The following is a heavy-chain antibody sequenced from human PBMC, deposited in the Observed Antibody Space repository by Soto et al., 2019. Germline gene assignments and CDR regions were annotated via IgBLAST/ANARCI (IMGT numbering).Heavy chain of an antibody. J-gene: IGHJ6*03. CDR3: AKNYHMDV. Sequence: GGSLRLSCAASGFYFGSYAMSWVRQAPGKGMEWVSSITPSGDYTNYADSVEGRVTISRDNSKNTLYLQMNSLRAEDTALYYCAKNYHMDVWGKGTTVTVSS. V-gene: IGHV3-23*01. CDR1: GFYFGSYA. CDR2: ITPSGDYT.